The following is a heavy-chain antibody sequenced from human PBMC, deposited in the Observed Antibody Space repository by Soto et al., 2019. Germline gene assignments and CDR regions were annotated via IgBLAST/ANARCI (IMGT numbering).Heavy chain of an antibody. V-gene: IGHV1-18*01. CDR1: GYTFTSYG. CDR2: ISAYNGNT. J-gene: IGHJ4*02. Sequence: QVQLVKSGAEVKKPGASVKVSCKASGYTFTSYGISWVRQAAGQGLEWMGWISAYNGNTNYAQKLQDGVTMTTDTSTSSAYMELGSLSPDDTAVYYCAPELEDYYGSGSRFAYWGQGTLVADFS. D-gene: IGHD3-10*01. CDR3: APELEDYYGSGSRFAY.